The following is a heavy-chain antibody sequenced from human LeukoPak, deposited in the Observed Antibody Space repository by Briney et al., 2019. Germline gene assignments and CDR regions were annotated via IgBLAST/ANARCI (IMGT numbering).Heavy chain of an antibody. Sequence: RRASVKVSCKASGGTFSSYAISWVRQAPGQGLEWMGGIIPIFGTANYAQKFQGRVTITADESTSTAYMELSSLRSEDTAVYYCARGGGYCSSTSCAFDYWGQGTLVTVSS. CDR1: GGTFSSYA. D-gene: IGHD2-2*01. J-gene: IGHJ4*02. CDR2: IIPIFGTA. V-gene: IGHV1-69*13. CDR3: ARGGGYCSSTSCAFDY.